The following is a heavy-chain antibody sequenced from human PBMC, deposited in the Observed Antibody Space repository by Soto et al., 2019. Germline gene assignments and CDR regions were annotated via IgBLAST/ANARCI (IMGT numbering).Heavy chain of an antibody. CDR2: ISSSSSTI. J-gene: IGHJ6*03. CDR3: ASPPSWITRLPRQYYYMEV. Sequence: PGGSVRLSCAASGVTFSSYSMNWVRQAPGKGLEWVSYISSSSSTIYYADSVKGRFTISRDNAKNSLYLQMNSLRAEDTAVYYCASPPSWITRLPRQYYYMEVWGKGTPVTDTS. V-gene: IGHV3-48*01. CDR1: GVTFSSYS. D-gene: IGHD2-2*03.